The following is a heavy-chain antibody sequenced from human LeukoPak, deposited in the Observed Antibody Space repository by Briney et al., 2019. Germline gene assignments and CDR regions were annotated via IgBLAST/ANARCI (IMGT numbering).Heavy chain of an antibody. D-gene: IGHD3-10*01. CDR2: INPNSGGT. V-gene: IGHV1-2*02. Sequence: ASLKVSCKASGYTFSDYYMHWVRQAPGQGLEWMGWINPNSGGTNYAQKFQGRVTMTRDTSISTAYMELSSLTSDDTAVYYCASEGVISSSFDYWGQGTLVTVSS. CDR1: GYTFSDYY. CDR3: ASEGVISSSFDY. J-gene: IGHJ4*02.